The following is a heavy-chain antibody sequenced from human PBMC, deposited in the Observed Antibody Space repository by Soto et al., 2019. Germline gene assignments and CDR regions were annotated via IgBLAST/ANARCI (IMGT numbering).Heavy chain of an antibody. CDR3: ARDGSMRYLDY. V-gene: IGHV3-64*01. CDR1: GFTFSSYS. CDR2: ISSSGDTT. J-gene: IGHJ4*02. Sequence: GGSLRLSCAASGFTFSSYSMNWVRQAPGMRLEYVSAISSSGDTTYYANSVKGRFTISRDNSKNTLYLQMGSLRVEDMAVYYCARDGSMRYLDYWGQGALVTVSS.